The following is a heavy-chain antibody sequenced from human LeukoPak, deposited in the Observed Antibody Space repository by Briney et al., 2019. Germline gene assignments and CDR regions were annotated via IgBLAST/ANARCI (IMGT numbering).Heavy chain of an antibody. CDR3: ARWEENYYDSSGYWGNWFDP. CDR2: INPNSGGT. V-gene: IGHV1-2*02. CDR1: GYTFTSYA. Sequence: GASVKVSCKASGYTFTSYAMNWVRQAPGQGLEWMGWINPNSGGTNYAQKFQGRVTMTRDTSISTAYMELSRLRSDDTAVYYCARWEENYYDSSGYWGNWFDPWGQGTLVTVSS. D-gene: IGHD3-22*01. J-gene: IGHJ5*02.